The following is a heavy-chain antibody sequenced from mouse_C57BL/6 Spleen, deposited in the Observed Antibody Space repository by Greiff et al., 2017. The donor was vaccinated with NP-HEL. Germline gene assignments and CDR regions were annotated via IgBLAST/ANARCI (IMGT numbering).Heavy chain of an antibody. J-gene: IGHJ4*01. D-gene: IGHD1-1*01. CDR3: AREGSTVKDYAMDY. Sequence: EVHLVESGPGLVKPSQSLSLTCSVTGYSITSGYYWNWIRQFPGNKLEWMGYISYDGSNNYNPSLKNRISITRDTSKNQFFLKLNSVTTEDTATYYCAREGSTVKDYAMDYWGQGTSVTVSS. CDR1: GYSITSGYY. V-gene: IGHV3-6*01. CDR2: ISYDGSN.